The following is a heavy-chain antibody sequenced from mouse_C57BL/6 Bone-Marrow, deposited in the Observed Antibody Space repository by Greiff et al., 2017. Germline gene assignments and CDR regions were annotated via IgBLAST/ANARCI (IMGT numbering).Heavy chain of an antibody. CDR2: IYPRSGNP. J-gene: IGHJ3*01. CDR3: ARGGGSSPFAY. CDR1: GYTFTSYG. Sequence: VQLQQSGAELARPGASVKLSCKASGYTFTSYGISWVKQRTGQGLEWIGEIYPRSGNPYYNEKFKGKATLTADKSSSTAYMELRSLTSEDSAVYFCARGGGSSPFAYWGQGTLVTVSA. D-gene: IGHD1-1*01. V-gene: IGHV1-81*01.